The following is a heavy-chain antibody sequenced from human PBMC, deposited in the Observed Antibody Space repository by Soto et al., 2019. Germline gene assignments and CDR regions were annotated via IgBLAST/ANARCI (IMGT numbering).Heavy chain of an antibody. CDR3: ARGDIVLVPAAIFGHFDY. D-gene: IGHD2-2*01. J-gene: IGHJ4*02. CDR2: ISYDGSNK. Sequence: QVQLVESGGGVVQPGRSLRLSCAASGFTFSSYAMHWVRQAPGKGLEWVAVISYDGSNKYYADSVKGRFIISRDNSKNTLYLQMNSLRAEDTAVYYCARGDIVLVPAAIFGHFDYWGQGTLVTVSS. V-gene: IGHV3-30-3*01. CDR1: GFTFSSYA.